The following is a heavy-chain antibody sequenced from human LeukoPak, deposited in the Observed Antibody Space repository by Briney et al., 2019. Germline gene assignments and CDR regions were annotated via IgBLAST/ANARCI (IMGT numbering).Heavy chain of an antibody. CDR1: GGSISSSSYY. CDR2: IYYSGST. J-gene: IGHJ3*02. D-gene: IGHD2-2*01. Sequence: SEALSLTCTVSGGSISSSSYYWGWIRQPPGKGLEWIGSIYYSGSTYYNPSLKSRVTISVDTSKNQFSLKLSSVTAADTAVYYCARPLVPAATDAFDIWGQGTMVTVSS. V-gene: IGHV4-39*01. CDR3: ARPLVPAATDAFDI.